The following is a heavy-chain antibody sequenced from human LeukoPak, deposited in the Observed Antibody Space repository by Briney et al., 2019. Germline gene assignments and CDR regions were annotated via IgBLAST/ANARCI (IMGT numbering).Heavy chain of an antibody. V-gene: IGHV3-74*01. J-gene: IGHJ4*02. CDR3: ARCIEWGTFDY. CDR1: GFTFSGYW. CDR2: INNDGSYT. D-gene: IGHD1-26*01. Sequence: PGGSLRLSCAASGFTFSGYWMHWVRQAPGKGLVWVSRINNDGSYTSYADSVKGRFTISRDNAKNTLYVQMNSLRAEDTAVYYCARCIEWGTFDYWGQGTLVTVSS.